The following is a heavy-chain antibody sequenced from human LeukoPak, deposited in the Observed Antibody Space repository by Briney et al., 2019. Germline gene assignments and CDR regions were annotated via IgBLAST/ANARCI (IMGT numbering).Heavy chain of an antibody. J-gene: IGHJ6*02. Sequence: SVKVSCKASGGTFSSYAISWVRQAPGQGLEWMGGIIPIFGTANYAQKFQGRVTITADESTSTAYMELSSPRSEDTAVYYCARVSDYYGSGSYYYYYYGMDVWGQGTTVTVSS. V-gene: IGHV1-69*13. CDR3: ARVSDYYGSGSYYYYYYGMDV. CDR1: GGTFSSYA. D-gene: IGHD3-10*01. CDR2: IIPIFGTA.